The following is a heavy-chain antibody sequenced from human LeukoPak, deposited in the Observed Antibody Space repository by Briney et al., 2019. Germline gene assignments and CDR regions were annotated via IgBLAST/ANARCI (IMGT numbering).Heavy chain of an antibody. CDR3: ARDRGDLGNFDY. CDR1: GGSISYYY. D-gene: IGHD3-10*01. V-gene: IGHV4-4*07. CDR2: IYSSGST. Sequence: SETLSLTCTVSGGSISYYYWSWIRQPAGKGLEWIGRIYSSGSTTYNPSLKSRVTMSVDTAKNQFSLNLSSVTAADTAVYYCARDRGDLGNFDYWGQGTLVTVSS. J-gene: IGHJ4*02.